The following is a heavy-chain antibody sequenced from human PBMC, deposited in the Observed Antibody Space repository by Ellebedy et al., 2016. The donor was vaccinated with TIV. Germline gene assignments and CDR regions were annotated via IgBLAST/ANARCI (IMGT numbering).Heavy chain of an antibody. V-gene: IGHV3-30-3*01. CDR1: GFTFSNSA. CDR2: ISFDGSNK. J-gene: IGHJ3*02. CDR3: ARDPSGSPDAFDI. Sequence: GESLKISCAASGFTFSNSAMHWVRQAPGKGLEWVAVISFDGSNKYYADSVKGRFTISRDNSKNTLYLQINSLKTEDTAVYYCARDPSGSPDAFDIWGQGTMVTVSS. D-gene: IGHD1-26*01.